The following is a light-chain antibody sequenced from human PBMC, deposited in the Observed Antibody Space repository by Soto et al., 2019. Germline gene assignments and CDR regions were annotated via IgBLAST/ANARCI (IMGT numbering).Light chain of an antibody. CDR3: QQYNGSPFT. Sequence: EIVLTQSPATLSLSPGERATLSCRANQSISHYLAWYQQKPGQSPRLLIYGAASRAIGIPDRFNGSGSETTFTLTISRLQPEDFALYYCQQYNGSPFTFGPGTKVDI. CDR2: GAA. J-gene: IGKJ3*01. V-gene: IGKV3-20*01. CDR1: QSISHY.